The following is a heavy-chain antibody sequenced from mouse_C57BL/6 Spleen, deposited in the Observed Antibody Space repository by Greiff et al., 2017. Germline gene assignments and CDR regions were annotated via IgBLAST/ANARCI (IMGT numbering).Heavy chain of an antibody. CDR3: ARGGYDGYYYYAMDY. D-gene: IGHD2-3*01. CDR2: ISYDGSN. CDR1: GYSITSGYY. J-gene: IGHJ4*01. Sequence: EVKLMESGPGLVKPSQSLSLTCSVTGYSITSGYYWNWIRQFPGNKLEWMGYISYDGSNNYNPSLKNRISITRDTSKNQFFLKLNSVTTEDTATYYCARGGYDGYYYYAMDYWGQGTSVTVSS. V-gene: IGHV3-6*01.